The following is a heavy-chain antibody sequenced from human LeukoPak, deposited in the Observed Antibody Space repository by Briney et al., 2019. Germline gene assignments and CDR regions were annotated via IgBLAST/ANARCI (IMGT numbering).Heavy chain of an antibody. D-gene: IGHD3-3*02. CDR3: ARVPDPRIFGVHYYYYMDV. CDR2: ISSSGSTI. J-gene: IGHJ6*03. CDR1: GFTFSSYS. Sequence: PGGSLRLSCAASGFTFSSYSMNWVRQAPGKGLEWLSYISSSGSTIYYADSVKGRFTISRDNAKNSLYLQMNSLRAEDTAVYYCARVPDPRIFGVHYYYYMDVWGKGTTVTVSS. V-gene: IGHV3-48*01.